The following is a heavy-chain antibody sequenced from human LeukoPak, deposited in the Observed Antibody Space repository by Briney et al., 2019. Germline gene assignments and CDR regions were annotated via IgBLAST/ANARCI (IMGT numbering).Heavy chain of an antibody. J-gene: IGHJ4*02. CDR2: ISGSGGST. CDR3: ARDTTMVRGLYDY. V-gene: IGHV3-23*01. Sequence: PGGSLRLSCAVSGFTFNSYAMSWVRQAPGKGLEWVSTISGSGGSTYYADSVMGRFTISRDNSKNTLYLQMNSLRAEDTAVYYCARDTTMVRGLYDYWGQGTLVTVSS. CDR1: GFTFNSYA. D-gene: IGHD3-10*01.